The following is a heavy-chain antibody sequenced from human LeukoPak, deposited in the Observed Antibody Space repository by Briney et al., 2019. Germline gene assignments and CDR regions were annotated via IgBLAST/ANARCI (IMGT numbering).Heavy chain of an antibody. CDR3: AVGDGPGL. CDR1: GFNFSSYG. Sequence: PGGSLRLSCAASGFNFSSYGMHWVRQAPGKGLEWMAVISYDGTNKYYADSVKGRFTISRDNSKDTLFLQMNSLRVEDTAVFYCAVGDGPGLWGQGTLVTVSS. D-gene: IGHD3-10*01. CDR2: ISYDGTNK. J-gene: IGHJ4*02. V-gene: IGHV3-30*03.